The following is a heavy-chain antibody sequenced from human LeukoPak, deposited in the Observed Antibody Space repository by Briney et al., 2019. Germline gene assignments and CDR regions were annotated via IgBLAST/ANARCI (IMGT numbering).Heavy chain of an antibody. V-gene: IGHV4-38-2*01. Sequence: SETLSLTCAVSDFSISSGYYWGWIRQPPGKGLEWIGSIYHSGSTYYNPSLKSRVTISVDTSKNQFSLKLSSVTAADTAVYYCARLIAAPSGYYNDYRGQGTLVTVSS. CDR2: IYHSGST. J-gene: IGHJ4*02. CDR1: DFSISSGYY. D-gene: IGHD3-3*01. CDR3: ARLIAAPSGYYNDY.